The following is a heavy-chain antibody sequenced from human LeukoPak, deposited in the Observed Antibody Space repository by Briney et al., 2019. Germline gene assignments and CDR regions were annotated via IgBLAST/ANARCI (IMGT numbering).Heavy chain of an antibody. V-gene: IGHV3-21*01. Sequence: PGGSLRLSCAASGFTFSSYSMNWVRQAPGKGLEWVSSISSSSSYIYYADSVKGRFTTSRDNAKNSLYLQMNSLRAEDTAVYYCARAQTAMVPNDAFDIWGQGTMVTVSS. CDR3: ARAQTAMVPNDAFDI. CDR1: GFTFSSYS. CDR2: ISSSSSYI. D-gene: IGHD5-18*01. J-gene: IGHJ3*02.